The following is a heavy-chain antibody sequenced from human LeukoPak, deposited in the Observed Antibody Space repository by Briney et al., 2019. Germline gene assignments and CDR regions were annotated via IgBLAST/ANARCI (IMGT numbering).Heavy chain of an antibody. CDR1: GFTFSSYA. D-gene: IGHD6-13*01. CDR3: ARVGIAAAGIDY. CDR2: IKGDGSST. V-gene: IGHV3-74*01. J-gene: IGHJ4*02. Sequence: GGSLRLSCAASGFTFSSYAMSWVRQAPGKGLVWVSRIKGDGSSTSYADSVKGRFTISRDNAKNTLYLQMNSLRAEDTAVYYCARVGIAAAGIDYWGQGTLVTVSS.